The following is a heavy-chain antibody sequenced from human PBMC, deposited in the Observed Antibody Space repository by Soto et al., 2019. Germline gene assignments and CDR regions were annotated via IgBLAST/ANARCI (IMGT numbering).Heavy chain of an antibody. CDR3: ARDKDWAFDY. J-gene: IGHJ4*02. CDR1: GFTFSSYS. V-gene: IGHV3-48*04. Sequence: EVQLVESGGGLVQPGGSLRLSCVASGFTFSSYSMVWVRQAPGKGLEWISYIFATSTTIYYADSVKGRFTVSRDNTQNSLFLLMSSLRVEDTAIYYCARDKDWAFDYWGQGTLVTVPS. D-gene: IGHD3-9*01. CDR2: IFATSTTI.